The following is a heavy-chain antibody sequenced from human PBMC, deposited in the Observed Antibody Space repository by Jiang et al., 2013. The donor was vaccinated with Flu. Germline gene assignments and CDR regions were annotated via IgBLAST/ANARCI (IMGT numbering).Heavy chain of an antibody. CDR3: ARLGGPRVGYCSSTSCYYAFDI. D-gene: IGHD2-2*01. CDR1: GGSFSGYY. V-gene: IGHV4-34*01. Sequence: ETLSLTCAVYGGSFSGYYWSWIRQPPGKGLEWIGEINHSGSTNYNPSLKSRVTISVDTSKNQFSLKLSSVTAADTAVYYCARLGGPRVGYCSSTSCYYAFDIWGQGTMVTVSS. CDR2: INHSGST. J-gene: IGHJ3*02.